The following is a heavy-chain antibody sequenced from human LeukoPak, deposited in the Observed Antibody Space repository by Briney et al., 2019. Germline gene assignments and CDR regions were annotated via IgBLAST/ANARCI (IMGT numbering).Heavy chain of an antibody. CDR1: GGSISSGGYY. CDR2: IYHSGST. D-gene: IGHD5-12*01. CDR3: ARDRGDIVATNVFDY. Sequence: SETLSLTCTVSGGSISSGGYYWSWIRQPPGKGLEWIGYIYHSGSTYYNPSLKSRVTISVDRSKNQFSLKLSSVTAADTAVYYCARDRGDIVATNVFDYWGQGTLVTVSS. V-gene: IGHV4-30-2*01. J-gene: IGHJ4*02.